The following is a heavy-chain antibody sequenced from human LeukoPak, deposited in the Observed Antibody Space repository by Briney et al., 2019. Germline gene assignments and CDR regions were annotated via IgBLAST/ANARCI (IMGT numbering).Heavy chain of an antibody. CDR2: IYSGSDT. Sequence: PGGSLRLSCAASGFTVSNIYMTWVRQAPGKGLEWVSVIYSGSDTYYAESVKGRFTISRDNSKNTLYLQMNSLRAEDTAVYYCARDGVYYYDSSGYSHFDYWGQGTLVTVSS. V-gene: IGHV3-66*02. D-gene: IGHD3-22*01. CDR1: GFTVSNIY. J-gene: IGHJ4*02. CDR3: ARDGVYYYDSSGYSHFDY.